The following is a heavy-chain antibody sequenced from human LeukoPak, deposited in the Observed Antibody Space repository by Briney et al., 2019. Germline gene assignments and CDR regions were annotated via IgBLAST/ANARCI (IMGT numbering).Heavy chain of an antibody. J-gene: IGHJ3*02. CDR1: IFTFNIYA. CDR2: ISGCGGST. Sequence: GGSLRLFCAASIFTFNIYAVRGVREAPGGGVECVSAISGCGGSTLYAHCVEGRFTLPRDNSKNTLYLQMNSLRAEDTGVYYCAKDQTDDAFDIWGQGTMVTVSS. CDR3: AKDQTDDAFDI. V-gene: IGHV3-23*01.